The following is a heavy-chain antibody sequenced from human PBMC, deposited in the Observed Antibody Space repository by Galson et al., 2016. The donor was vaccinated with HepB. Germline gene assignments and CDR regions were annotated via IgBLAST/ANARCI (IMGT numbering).Heavy chain of an antibody. D-gene: IGHD1-1*01. Sequence: SLRLSCAASGFTFSNYAMIWVRRAPGKGLEWVSMLSGFGAPTYYADSVKGRFTISRDNSQNTVYLELNSLRAEDTAIYYCARPGRQQLEEYYYYNYMDVWGKGTSVTVSS. V-gene: IGHV3-23*01. CDR3: ARPGRQQLEEYYYYNYMDV. CDR1: GFTFSNYA. J-gene: IGHJ6*03. CDR2: LSGFGAPT.